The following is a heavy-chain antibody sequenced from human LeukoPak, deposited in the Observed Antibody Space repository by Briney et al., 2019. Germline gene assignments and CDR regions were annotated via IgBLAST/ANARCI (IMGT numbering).Heavy chain of an antibody. J-gene: IGHJ4*02. V-gene: IGHV3-23*01. D-gene: IGHD2-2*01. CDR3: AKDPRKVPGYYFDY. Sequence: GGSLRLSCAASGFTFSSSAMSWVRQAPGKGLEWVSGISGSDGGTYYADSVKGRFTISRDNSKNTLYLQMNSLRAEDTALYYCAKDPRKVPGYYFDYWGQGTLVTVSS. CDR1: GFTFSSSA. CDR2: ISGSDGGT.